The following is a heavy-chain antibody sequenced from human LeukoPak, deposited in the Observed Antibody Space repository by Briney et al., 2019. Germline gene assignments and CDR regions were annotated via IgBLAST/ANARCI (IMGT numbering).Heavy chain of an antibody. Sequence: ASVKVSCKASGYTFTGYYMHWVRQAPGQGLEWMGWINPNSGGTNYAQKFQGWVTMTRDTSISTAYMELSRLRSDDTAVYYCARAPVSTTVTTHYYGMDVWGQGTTVTVSS. J-gene: IGHJ6*02. CDR2: INPNSGGT. CDR3: ARAPVSTTVTTHYYGMDV. V-gene: IGHV1-2*04. CDR1: GYTFTGYY. D-gene: IGHD4-17*01.